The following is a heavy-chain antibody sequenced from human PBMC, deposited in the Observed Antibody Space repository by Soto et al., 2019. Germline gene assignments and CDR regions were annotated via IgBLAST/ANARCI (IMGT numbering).Heavy chain of an antibody. Sequence: QVQLVESGGGVVQPGRSLRLSCAASGFTFSSYAMHWVRQAPGKGLEWVAVISYDGSNKYYADSVKGRFTISRDNSKNTLYLQMNSLGAEDTAVYYCAGGSTVTTWGWFDPWGQGTLVTVSS. CDR1: GFTFSSYA. D-gene: IGHD4-17*01. J-gene: IGHJ5*02. CDR3: AGGSTVTTWGWFDP. CDR2: ISYDGSNK. V-gene: IGHV3-30-3*01.